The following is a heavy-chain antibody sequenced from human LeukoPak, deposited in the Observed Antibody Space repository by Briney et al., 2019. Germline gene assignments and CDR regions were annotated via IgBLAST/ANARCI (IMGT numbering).Heavy chain of an antibody. CDR2: IYSGGST. D-gene: IGHD4-17*01. Sequence: GGSLRLSCAASGFTVSSNYMSWVRQAPGKGLEWVSVIYSGGSTYYADSVKGRLTISRDNSKNTLYLQMNSPRAEDTAVYYCARYYYGGYDAFDIWGQGTMVTVSS. J-gene: IGHJ3*02. CDR1: GFTVSSNY. CDR3: ARYYYGGYDAFDI. V-gene: IGHV3-66*01.